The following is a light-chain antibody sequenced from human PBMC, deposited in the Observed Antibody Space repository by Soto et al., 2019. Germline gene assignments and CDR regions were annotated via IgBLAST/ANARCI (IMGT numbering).Light chain of an antibody. Sequence: QPVLTQPPSASGTPGQRVTISCSGSSSNIGSNYVYWYQQIPGTAPKLLIYRNNQRPSGVPDRSSGSKSGTSASLAISGLRSEDEAHYYCAAWDDSLSGVVFGGGTKVTVL. V-gene: IGLV1-47*01. CDR2: RNN. CDR3: AAWDDSLSGVV. CDR1: SSNIGSNY. J-gene: IGLJ2*01.